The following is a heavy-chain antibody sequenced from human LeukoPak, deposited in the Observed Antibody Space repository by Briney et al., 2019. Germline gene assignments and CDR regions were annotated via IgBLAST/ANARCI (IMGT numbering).Heavy chain of an antibody. V-gene: IGHV4-39*07. CDR2: IYYSGST. CDR1: GGSISSSSYY. Sequence: SETLSLTCTVSGGSISSSSYYWGWIRQPPGKGLEWIGSIYYSGSTYYNPSLKSRVTISVDTSKNQFSLKLSSVTAADTAVYYCASLAYYYDPSSPWGQGTLVTVSS. J-gene: IGHJ5*02. D-gene: IGHD3-22*01. CDR3: ASLAYYYDPSSP.